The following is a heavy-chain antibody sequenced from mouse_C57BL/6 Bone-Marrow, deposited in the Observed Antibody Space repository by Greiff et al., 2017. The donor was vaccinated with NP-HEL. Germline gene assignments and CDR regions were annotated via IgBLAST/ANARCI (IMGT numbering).Heavy chain of an antibody. CDR2: IDPENGDT. V-gene: IGHV14-4*01. CDR1: GFNIKDDY. D-gene: IGHD2-4*01. J-gene: IGHJ4*01. CDR3: TVYYDYDYAMDY. Sequence: VQLQQSGAELVRPGASVKLSCTASGFNIKDDYMHWVKQRPEQGLEWIGWIDPENGDTEYASKFQGKATITADTSSNTAYLQLSSLTSEDTAVYYFTVYYDYDYAMDYWGQGTSVTVSS.